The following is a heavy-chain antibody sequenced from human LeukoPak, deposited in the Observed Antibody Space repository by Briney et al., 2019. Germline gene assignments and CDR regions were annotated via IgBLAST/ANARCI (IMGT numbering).Heavy chain of an antibody. CDR3: VRHCSSTTCPTKNAFDI. V-gene: IGHV4-39*01. Sequence: SETLSLTCTVSGGSISSRNYYWGYIRQPPGKGLEWIGRIYYSGRTYSNPSLNSRVTVSVDMSKNQFSLKLSSVTAADTGIYYCVRHCSSTTCPTKNAFDIWGQGTMVTVSS. CDR2: IYYSGRT. J-gene: IGHJ3*02. CDR1: GGSISSRNYY. D-gene: IGHD2-2*01.